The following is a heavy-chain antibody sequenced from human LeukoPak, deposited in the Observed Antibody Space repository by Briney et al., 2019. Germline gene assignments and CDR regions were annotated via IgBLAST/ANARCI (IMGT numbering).Heavy chain of an antibody. CDR3: ARDGGSSWYGAFDI. D-gene: IGHD6-13*01. V-gene: IGHV3-48*01. CDR1: GFTFSSYS. CDR2: ISTSSSTI. J-gene: IGHJ3*02. Sequence: GGSLRLSCVASGFTFSSYSMNWVRQAPGKGLEWVSYISTSSSTIYCVDSVKGRFTISRDNAKNSLYLQMNSLRAEDTAVYYCARDGGSSWYGAFDIWGQGTTVTVSS.